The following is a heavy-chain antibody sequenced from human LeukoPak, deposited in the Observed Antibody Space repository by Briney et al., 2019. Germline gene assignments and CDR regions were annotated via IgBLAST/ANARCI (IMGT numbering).Heavy chain of an antibody. D-gene: IGHD3-10*01. CDR3: ARERGDAFDI. CDR2: IYYSGST. V-gene: IGHV4-39*07. Sequence: SETLSLTCTVSGGSISSSSYYWGWIRQPPGKGLEWIGSIYYSGSTYYNPSLKSRVTISVDTSKNQFSLKLSSVTAADTAVYYCARERGDAFDIWGQGTMVTVSS. CDR1: GGSISSSSYY. J-gene: IGHJ3*02.